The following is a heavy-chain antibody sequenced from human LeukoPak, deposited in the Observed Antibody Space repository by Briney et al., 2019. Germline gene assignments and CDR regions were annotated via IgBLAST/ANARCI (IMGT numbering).Heavy chain of an antibody. Sequence: GGSLRLSCAASGFTFDDYAMHWVRQAPGKGLEWVSLVSGDGGSTYYADSVKGRFTISRDNSKNSLYLQMNSLRTEDTALYYCAKDILNVDQDWFDPWGQGTLVTVSS. CDR1: GFTFDDYA. J-gene: IGHJ5*02. D-gene: IGHD2-15*01. CDR2: VSGDGGST. V-gene: IGHV3-43*02. CDR3: AKDILNVDQDWFDP.